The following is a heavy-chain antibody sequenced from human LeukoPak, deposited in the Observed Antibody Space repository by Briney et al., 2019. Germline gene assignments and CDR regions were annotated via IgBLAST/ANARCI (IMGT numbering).Heavy chain of an antibody. V-gene: IGHV1-69*05. Sequence: SVKVSCKASGGTFSINAITWVRQAPGQGLEWMGGIIPMSETPKYTQKFQGRVTITTDESTNTAYMELSSLRSEDTAVYYCARDKNSGECVSNSCYGVWPLDIWGQGTMVTVPS. CDR2: IIPMSETP. CDR3: ARDKNSGECVSNSCYGVWPLDI. D-gene: IGHD2-2*01. J-gene: IGHJ3*02. CDR1: GGTFSINA.